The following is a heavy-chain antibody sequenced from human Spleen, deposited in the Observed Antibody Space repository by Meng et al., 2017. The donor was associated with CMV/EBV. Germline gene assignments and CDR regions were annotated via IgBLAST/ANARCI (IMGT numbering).Heavy chain of an antibody. V-gene: IGHV1-69*02. CDR2: IIPILGIA. Sequence: CKASGGTFSRSTISWVRQAPGQGLEWMGRIIPILGIANYAQKFQGRVTITADKSTSTAYMELSSLRSEDTAVYYCARISSSGGSWFDPWGQGTLAPSPQ. D-gene: IGHD6-6*01. J-gene: IGHJ5*02. CDR1: GGTFSRST. CDR3: ARISSSGGSWFDP.